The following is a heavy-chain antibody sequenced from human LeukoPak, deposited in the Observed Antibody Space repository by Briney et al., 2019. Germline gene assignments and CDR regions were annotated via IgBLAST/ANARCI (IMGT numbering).Heavy chain of an antibody. J-gene: IGHJ3*02. V-gene: IGHV3-23*01. CDR2: ISGSGGTT. Sequence: GRSLRLSCSASGFSLSTYAMTWVRRAPGKGREWVSVISGSGGTTAYADSVKGRFSISRDNSKSMLSLPMNSLRAEDTAIYYCAKNEGAAAAGASDAFDIWGQGTMVTVSS. CDR1: GFSLSTYA. D-gene: IGHD6-13*01. CDR3: AKNEGAAAAGASDAFDI.